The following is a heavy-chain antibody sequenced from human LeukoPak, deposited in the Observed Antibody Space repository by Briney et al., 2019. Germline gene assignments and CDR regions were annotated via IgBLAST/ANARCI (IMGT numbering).Heavy chain of an antibody. Sequence: ASVKVSCKASGYTFTSYYMRWVRQAPGQGLEWMGWISTYNGNTNYAQSLQGRVTMTTDTSTSTAYMELRSLRSDDTAVYFCARGVGVIVPADASDIWGLGTLVTVSS. V-gene: IGHV1-18*04. D-gene: IGHD2-2*01. J-gene: IGHJ3*02. CDR1: GYTFTSYY. CDR2: ISTYNGNT. CDR3: ARGVGVIVPADASDI.